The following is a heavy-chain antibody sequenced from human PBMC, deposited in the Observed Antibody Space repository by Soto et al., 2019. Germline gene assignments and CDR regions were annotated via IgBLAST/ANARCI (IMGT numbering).Heavy chain of an antibody. V-gene: IGHV3-21*01. CDR3: ARVGTGSSTPLDI. CDR2: ITSASDYI. J-gene: IGHJ3*02. D-gene: IGHD3-9*01. CDR1: GFMFTRST. Sequence: GGSLRLSCVASGFMFTRSTMNCCRHSPCKGLEWVSSITSASDYIFYADSVKGRFTISRDNAKNSLYLQMNSLRAEDTAVYYCARVGTGSSTPLDIWGQGTMVTVSS.